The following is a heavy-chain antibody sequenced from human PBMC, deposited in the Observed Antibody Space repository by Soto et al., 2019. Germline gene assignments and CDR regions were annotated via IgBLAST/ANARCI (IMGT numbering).Heavy chain of an antibody. Sequence: GGSLRLSCAASGFTFSSYAMSWVRQAPGKGLEWVSAISGSGGSTYYADSVKGRFTISRDNSKNTLYLQMNSQRAEDTAVYYCAKERITRIVVGSQSPNDAFDIWGQGTMVTGSS. CDR2: ISGSGGST. V-gene: IGHV3-23*01. J-gene: IGHJ3*02. CDR1: GFTFSSYA. CDR3: AKERITRIVVGSQSPNDAFDI. D-gene: IGHD3-22*01.